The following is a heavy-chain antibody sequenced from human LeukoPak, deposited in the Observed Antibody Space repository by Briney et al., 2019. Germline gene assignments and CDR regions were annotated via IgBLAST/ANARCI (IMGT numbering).Heavy chain of an antibody. J-gene: IGHJ6*04. D-gene: IGHD3-10*01. Sequence: GGSLRLSCAASGFTFSSYWMHWVRQAPGKGLVWVSRINSDGSSTSYADSVKGRFTISRDNAKNTLYLQMNSLRAEDTAVYYCARAESYGSGSYRGMDVWGKGTTVTVSS. CDR1: GFTFSSYW. V-gene: IGHV3-74*01. CDR3: ARAESYGSGSYRGMDV. CDR2: INSDGSST.